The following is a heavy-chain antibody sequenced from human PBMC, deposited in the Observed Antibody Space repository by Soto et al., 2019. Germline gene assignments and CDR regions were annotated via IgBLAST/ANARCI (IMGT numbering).Heavy chain of an antibody. V-gene: IGHV4-4*02. D-gene: IGHD3-10*01. CDR3: ARDHGSGSYSYYYYGMDV. CDR1: GGSISSSNW. CDR2: IYHSGST. J-gene: IGHJ6*02. Sequence: QVQLQESGPGLVKPSGTLSLTCAVSGGSISSSNWWSWVRQPPGQGLEWIGEIYHSGSTNYNPSLKSRVTISVDKSKNQFSLKLSSVTAADTAVYYCARDHGSGSYSYYYYGMDVWGQGTTVTVSS.